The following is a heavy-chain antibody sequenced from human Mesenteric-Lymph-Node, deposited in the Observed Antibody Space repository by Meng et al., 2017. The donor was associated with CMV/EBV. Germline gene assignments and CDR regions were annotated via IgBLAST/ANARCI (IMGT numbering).Heavy chain of an antibody. CDR1: GFTFSSYG. D-gene: IGHD3-22*01. V-gene: IGHV3-30*02. J-gene: IGHJ5*02. CDR3: ATFTIVVATPVGFDP. Sequence: GESLKISCAASGFTFSSYGMHWVRQAPGKGLEWVAFIRYDGSNKYYADSVKGRFTISRDNSKNTLYLQMNSLRAEDTAVYYCATFTIVVATPVGFDPWGQGTLVTVSS. CDR2: IRYDGSNK.